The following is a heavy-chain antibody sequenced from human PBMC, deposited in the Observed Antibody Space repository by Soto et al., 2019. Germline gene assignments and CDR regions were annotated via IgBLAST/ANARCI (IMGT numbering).Heavy chain of an antibody. CDR3: ASQFCSGGACFNWFDP. V-gene: IGHV4-30-4*01. J-gene: IGHJ5*02. CDR2: IFDSGIT. Sequence: LSLTCTVSGGSIRSSLYYWSWIRQPPGKGLEWIGYIFDSGITHYNPSLKSRVAMSVDTSKNQFSLNLTSVTAADTAVYFCASQFCSGGACFNWFDPWGHGTLVTVSS. D-gene: IGHD2-21*02. CDR1: GGSIRSSLYY.